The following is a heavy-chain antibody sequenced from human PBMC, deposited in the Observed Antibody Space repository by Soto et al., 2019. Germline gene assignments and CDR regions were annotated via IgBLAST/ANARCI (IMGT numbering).Heavy chain of an antibody. D-gene: IGHD5-12*01. V-gene: IGHV1-18*01. Sequence: HVRLVQPGAKAKKPGATLKVSCRASGYPLISYVVRWVGRAPGQGLEGWGWFSPYIGNTNDAQKLQGRITMTTDTSTSTVDMELRSLRTDDTAVYYCARDQTKWLTEAFDIWGQGTMVVVSS. CDR2: FSPYIGNT. CDR1: GYPLISYV. J-gene: IGHJ3*02. CDR3: ARDQTKWLTEAFDI.